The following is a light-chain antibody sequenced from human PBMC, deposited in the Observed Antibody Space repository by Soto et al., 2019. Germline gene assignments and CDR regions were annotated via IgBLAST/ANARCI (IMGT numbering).Light chain of an antibody. V-gene: IGKV3-20*01. CDR2: GAS. J-gene: IGKJ1*01. CDR1: QSVSNNY. Sequence: EIVLTHFPGTLSLSPGERATLSCRASQSVSNNYLAWYQQKPGQAPRLVIFGASNRATGTPDRFSASGSGTEFTLTISRLEPEDVAVYYCQQYATSPLTFGHGTKVDIK. CDR3: QQYATSPLT.